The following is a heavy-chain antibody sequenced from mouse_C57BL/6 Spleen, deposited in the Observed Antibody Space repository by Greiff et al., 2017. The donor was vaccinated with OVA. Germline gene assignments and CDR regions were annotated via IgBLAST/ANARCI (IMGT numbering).Heavy chain of an antibody. Sequence: EVNVVESGGGLVQPKGSLKLSCAASGFSFNTYAMNWVRQAPGKGLEWVARIRSKSNNYATYYADSVKDRFTISRDDSESMLYLQMNNLKTEDTAMYYCVRDGSSYFDYWGQGTTLTVSS. D-gene: IGHD1-1*01. CDR1: GFSFNTYA. V-gene: IGHV10-1*01. J-gene: IGHJ2*01. CDR2: IRSKSNNYAT. CDR3: VRDGSSYFDY.